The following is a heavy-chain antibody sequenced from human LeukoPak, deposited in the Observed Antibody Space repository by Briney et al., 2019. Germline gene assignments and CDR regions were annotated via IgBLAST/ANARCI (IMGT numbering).Heavy chain of an antibody. CDR3: ASAYYYDSSGYPLDFDY. CDR2: IYPGDSDT. D-gene: IGHD3-22*01. Sequence: GESLKISCKGSGYSFTSYWIGWVRQMPGKGLEWMGTIYPGDSDTRYSPSFQGQVTISADKSISTAYLQWSSLKASDTAMYYCASAYYYDSSGYPLDFDYWGQGTLVTVSS. J-gene: IGHJ4*02. V-gene: IGHV5-51*01. CDR1: GYSFTSYW.